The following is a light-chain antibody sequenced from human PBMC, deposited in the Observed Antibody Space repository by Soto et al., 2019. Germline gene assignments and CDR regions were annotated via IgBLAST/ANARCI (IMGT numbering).Light chain of an antibody. V-gene: IGKV1-5*01. CDR2: DVS. CDR1: QSMSMW. J-gene: IGKJ2*01. CDR3: QQYKTFPFT. Sequence: DIQMTQSPYTLSASAGDRVTITCRASQSMSMWLAWYQQKPGKAPQLMIYDVSSLHSGGPSRFRGSGSGTEFTPTISSLQPEDFASYYCQQYKTFPFTLGQGTKLETK.